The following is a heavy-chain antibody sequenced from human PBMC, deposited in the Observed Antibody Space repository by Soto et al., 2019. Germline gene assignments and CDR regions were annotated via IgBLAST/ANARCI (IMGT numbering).Heavy chain of an antibody. CDR1: GFTFSNYA. J-gene: IGHJ4*02. V-gene: IGHV3-23*01. D-gene: IGHD4-17*01. Sequence: EVQLLDSGGGLVQPGGSLRLSCAASGFTFSNYAMTWVRQGPGKGLEWVSGISGSGGSSYYADSVKGRSTISRDNSKSTLYLQMNSLRATDTAVYYCAKAYFGGSGEQPDYFDYWGQGTLVTVSS. CDR3: AKAYFGGSGEQPDYFDY. CDR2: ISGSGGSS.